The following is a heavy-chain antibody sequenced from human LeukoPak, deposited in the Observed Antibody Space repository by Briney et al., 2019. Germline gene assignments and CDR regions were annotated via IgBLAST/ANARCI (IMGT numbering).Heavy chain of an antibody. D-gene: IGHD4-17*01. V-gene: IGHV3-23*01. CDR3: AKGGLRSDWFDS. Sequence: PGGSLRLSCAASGFTFSSYVMSWVRQAPGRGLDWVSVISVGGDSTFHADSVKGRFTISRDNSKNTVYMEMNSLRVEDTAVYYCAKGGLRSDWFDSRGQGTLVTVSS. CDR1: GFTFSSYV. J-gene: IGHJ5*01. CDR2: ISVGGDST.